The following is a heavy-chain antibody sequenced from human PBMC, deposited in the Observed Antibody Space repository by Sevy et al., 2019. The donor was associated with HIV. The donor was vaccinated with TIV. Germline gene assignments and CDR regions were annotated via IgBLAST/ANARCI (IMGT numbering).Heavy chain of an antibody. J-gene: IGHJ4*02. V-gene: IGHV1-69*13. Sequence: ASVKVSCKASRGTFSSYAISWVRQAPGQGLEWMGGIIPIFGTANYAQKFQGRVTITADESTSTAYMELSSLRAEDTAVYYCARGARGYSFYVSYYFDYWGQRTLVTVSS. D-gene: IGHD5-12*01. CDR3: ARGARGYSFYVSYYFDY. CDR1: RGTFSSYA. CDR2: IIPIFGTA.